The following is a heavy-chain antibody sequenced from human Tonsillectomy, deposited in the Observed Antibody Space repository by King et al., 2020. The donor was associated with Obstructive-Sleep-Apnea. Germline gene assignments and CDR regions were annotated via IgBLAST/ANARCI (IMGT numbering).Heavy chain of an antibody. J-gene: IGHJ4*02. CDR2: IYYTGST. D-gene: IGHD6-13*01. V-gene: IGHV4-59*01. Sequence: QLQESGPGLVKPSETLSLTCTVSGGSISTSYWTLIRQPPGKTLEWIGYIYYTGSTNYNPSLKSRVTISADKSKNQFSLKLTSVNAADTAIYYCATVSGYSSSWYDYWGQGTLVTVSS. CDR1: GGSISTSY. CDR3: ATVSGYSSSWYDY.